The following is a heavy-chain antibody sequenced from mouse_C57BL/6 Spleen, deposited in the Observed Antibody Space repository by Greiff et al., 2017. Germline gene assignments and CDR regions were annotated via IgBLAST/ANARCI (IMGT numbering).Heavy chain of an antibody. Sequence: QVQLQQPGAELVKPGASVKLSCKASGYTFTSYWMQWVKQRPGQGLEWIGEIDPSDSYTNYNQKFKGKATLTVDTSSSTAYMQLSSLTSEDSAVYYCAVLRVAYWGQGTLVTVSA. V-gene: IGHV1-50*01. CDR2: IDPSDSYT. CDR3: AVLRVAY. D-gene: IGHD1-1*01. CDR1: GYTFTSYW. J-gene: IGHJ3*01.